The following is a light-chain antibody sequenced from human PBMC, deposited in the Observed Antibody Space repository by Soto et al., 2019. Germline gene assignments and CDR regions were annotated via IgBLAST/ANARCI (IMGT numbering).Light chain of an antibody. CDR1: QTVSFSY. Sequence: EMVLTQSPGTLPLSPGDRATLSCRASQTVSFSYLAWYQQKPGQAPRLLIYGASSRATGIPDRFSGSESGTDFTLTISRLEPEDFAVYYCQQYGSSPLTFGGGTKVEIK. CDR3: QQYGSSPLT. V-gene: IGKV3-20*01. CDR2: GAS. J-gene: IGKJ4*01.